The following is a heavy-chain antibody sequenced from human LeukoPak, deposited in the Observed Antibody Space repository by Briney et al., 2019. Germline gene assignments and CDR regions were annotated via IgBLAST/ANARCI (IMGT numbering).Heavy chain of an antibody. Sequence: GESLKISCKASGYTFTNYWIGWVRHTPGKGLEWMGIIHPGDSDTRYRTSFQGQVTMSVDEPTGTAYLHWTSLKASETAIYYCARHAGYCTGGKCYSFYYFDYWGQGTLVTVSS. CDR1: GYTFTNYW. J-gene: IGHJ4*02. V-gene: IGHV5-51*01. D-gene: IGHD2-15*01. CDR3: ARHAGYCTGGKCYSFYYFDY. CDR2: IHPGDSDT.